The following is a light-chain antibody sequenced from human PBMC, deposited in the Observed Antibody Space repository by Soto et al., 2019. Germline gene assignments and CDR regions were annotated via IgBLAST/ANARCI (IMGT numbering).Light chain of an antibody. Sequence: AIQLTQSPSSLSASVGDRVTITCRASQGITSALAWYQQKPGKAPKLLISIDSSLESGVPSRFSRSGSGTDFTLTLSSLQPEDFATYFCQQFNSYPITFGQGTRLEIK. V-gene: IGKV1-13*02. CDR3: QQFNSYPIT. CDR2: IDS. CDR1: QGITSA. J-gene: IGKJ5*01.